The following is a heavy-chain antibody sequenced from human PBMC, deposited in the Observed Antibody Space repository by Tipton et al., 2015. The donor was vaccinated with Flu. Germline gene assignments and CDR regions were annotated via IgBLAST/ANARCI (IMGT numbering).Heavy chain of an antibody. CDR3: ARVRRGYDILTGLFDY. CDR1: GGSISSSSYY. D-gene: IGHD3-9*01. Sequence: LRLSCTVSGGSISSSSYYWGWIRQPPGKGLEWIGSIYYSGSTYYNPSLKSRVTISVDTSKNQFSLKLSSVTAADTAVYYCARVRRGYDILTGLFDYWGQGTLVTVSS. J-gene: IGHJ4*02. V-gene: IGHV4-39*07. CDR2: IYYSGST.